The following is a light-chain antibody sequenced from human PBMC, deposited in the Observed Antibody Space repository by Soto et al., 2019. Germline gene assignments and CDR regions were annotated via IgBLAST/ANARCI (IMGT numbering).Light chain of an antibody. CDR3: QSYDRTNVV. CDR1: RGSVASNY. Sequence: NFMLTQPHSVSESPGKTITISCARDRGSVASNYVQWFQQRPGSAPTTLIYRDDQRPSGVPDRFSASVDSSSNSASLTISGLKTEDEAVYYCQSYDRTNVVFGGGTKLTVL. CDR2: RDD. J-gene: IGLJ2*01. V-gene: IGLV6-57*03.